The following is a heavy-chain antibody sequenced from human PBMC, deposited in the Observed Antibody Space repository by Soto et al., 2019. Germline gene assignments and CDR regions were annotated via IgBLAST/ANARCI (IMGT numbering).Heavy chain of an antibody. Sequence: SETLSLTCTVSGGSISSGDYYWSWIRQPPGKGLEWIGYIYYSGSTYYNPSLKSRVTISVDTSKNQFSLKLSSVTAADTAVYYCARDLSVVVPAAMPGSSSWYANWFDPWGQGTLVTVSS. J-gene: IGHJ5*02. CDR2: IYYSGST. D-gene: IGHD2-2*01. V-gene: IGHV4-30-4*01. CDR1: GGSISSGDYY. CDR3: ARDLSVVVPAAMPGSSSWYANWFDP.